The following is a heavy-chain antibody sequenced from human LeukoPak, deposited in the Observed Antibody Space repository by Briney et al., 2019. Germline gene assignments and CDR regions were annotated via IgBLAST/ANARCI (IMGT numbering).Heavy chain of an antibody. CDR1: GYTFTSYG. V-gene: IGHV1-2*02. J-gene: IGHJ4*02. Sequence: GASVKVSCTASGYTFTSYGISWVRQAPGQGLEWMGWIHPNSGGTNYAQKFQGRVTMTRDTSISTAYMELSRLRSDDTAVYYCARDNYYDSSGYPDYWGQGTLVTVSS. D-gene: IGHD3-22*01. CDR2: IHPNSGGT. CDR3: ARDNYYDSSGYPDY.